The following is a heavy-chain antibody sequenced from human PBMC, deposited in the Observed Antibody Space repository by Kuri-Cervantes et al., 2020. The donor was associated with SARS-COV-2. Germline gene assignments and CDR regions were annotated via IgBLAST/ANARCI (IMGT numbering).Heavy chain of an antibody. D-gene: IGHD2-2*02. CDR2: IGTAGDT. V-gene: IGHV3-13*01. J-gene: IGHJ4*02. CDR3: ARDLLVGRSCSSTSCYRPPGY. CDR1: GFTFSSYD. Sequence: GGSLRLSCAASGFTFSSYDMHWVRQATGKGLEWVSAIGTAGDTYYPGSVKGRFTISRDNAKNSLYLQMNSLRDEDTAVYYCARDLLVGRSCSSTSCYRPPGYWGQGTLVTVSS.